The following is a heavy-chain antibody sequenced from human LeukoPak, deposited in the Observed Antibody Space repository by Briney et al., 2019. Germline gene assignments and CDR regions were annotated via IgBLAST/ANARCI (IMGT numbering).Heavy chain of an antibody. V-gene: IGHV3-74*01. CDR1: GFTFSSYW. CDR3: AMGPYYYDSSGYYY. D-gene: IGHD3-22*01. CDR2: INSDGSST. Sequence: GGSLRLSCAASGFTFSSYWMHWVRQAPGKGLVWVSRINSDGSSTSYADSVKGRFTVSRDNAKNTLYLQMNSLRAEDTAVYYCAMGPYYYDSSGYYYWGQGTLVTVSS. J-gene: IGHJ4*02.